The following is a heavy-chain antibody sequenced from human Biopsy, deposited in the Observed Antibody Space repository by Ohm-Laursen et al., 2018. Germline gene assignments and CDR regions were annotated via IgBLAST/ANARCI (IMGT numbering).Heavy chain of an antibody. CDR2: ISSSNTI. CDR1: GFTFSNYE. CDR3: ARWDY. V-gene: IGHV3-48*03. Sequence: SLRLSCSASGFTFSNYEMNWVRQAPGKGLEWVSYISSSNTIHYADSVKGRFTISRDNAKNSLYLQMNSLRVEDTAVYYCARWDYWGQGTLVTVSS. J-gene: IGHJ4*02.